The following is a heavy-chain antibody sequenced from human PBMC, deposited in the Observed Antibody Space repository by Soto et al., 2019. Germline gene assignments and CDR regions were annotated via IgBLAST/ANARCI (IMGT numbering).Heavy chain of an antibody. CDR2: ISGSGGST. CDR3: AKYWAYCSGYYVGVYYYYYMDV. J-gene: IGHJ6*03. D-gene: IGHD3-3*01. Sequence: PGGTLRLSCAASGFTFSSYSMSWVRQAPGKRLERVSAISGSGGSTYYADTVKGRFTISRDNSKNTLYLHMNSLRAEDTAVYYCAKYWAYCSGYYVGVYYYYYMDVWGKGTTVTVSS. CDR1: GFTFSSYS. V-gene: IGHV3-23*01.